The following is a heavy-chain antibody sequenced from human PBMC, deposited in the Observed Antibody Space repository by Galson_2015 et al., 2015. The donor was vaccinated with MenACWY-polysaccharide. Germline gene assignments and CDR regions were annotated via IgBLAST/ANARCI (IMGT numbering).Heavy chain of an antibody. CDR1: GFTFSSYA. Sequence: SLRLSCAASGFTFSSYAMSWVRQAPGKGLEWVSAISGSGGSTYYADSVKGRFTISRDNSKNTLYLQMNSLRAEDTAVYYCAKMGHIVVVTAVTTLDYWGQGTLVTVSS. CDR3: AKMGHIVVVTAVTTLDY. V-gene: IGHV3-23*01. D-gene: IGHD2-21*02. CDR2: ISGSGGST. J-gene: IGHJ4*02.